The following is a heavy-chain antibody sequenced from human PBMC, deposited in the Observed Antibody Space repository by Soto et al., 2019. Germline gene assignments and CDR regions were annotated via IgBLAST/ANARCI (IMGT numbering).Heavy chain of an antibody. D-gene: IGHD3-10*01. Sequence: QVQLVESGGGVVQPGRSLRLSCAASGFTFSSYGMHWVRQAPGKGLEWVAVIWYDGSKKYYADSVKGGFTISRDNSKNTLYLQMNSLRAEDTAVYYCARVLLWFGESRGGMDVWGQGTTVTVSS. J-gene: IGHJ6*02. CDR1: GFTFSSYG. CDR3: ARVLLWFGESRGGMDV. V-gene: IGHV3-33*01. CDR2: IWYDGSKK.